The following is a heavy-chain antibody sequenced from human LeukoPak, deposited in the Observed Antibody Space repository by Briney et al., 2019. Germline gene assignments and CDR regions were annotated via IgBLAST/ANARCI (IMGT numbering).Heavy chain of an antibody. Sequence: GASVKVSCKASGYTFTGYFMHWVLQAPGQGLEWMGRINPNSGGTNYAQKFQGRVTMTRDTSISTAYMELSRLRSDDTAVYYCARDIAPRYYYDSSGYSHDAFDIWGQGTMVTVSS. J-gene: IGHJ3*02. CDR1: GYTFTGYF. D-gene: IGHD3-22*01. CDR3: ARDIAPRYYYDSSGYSHDAFDI. V-gene: IGHV1-2*06. CDR2: INPNSGGT.